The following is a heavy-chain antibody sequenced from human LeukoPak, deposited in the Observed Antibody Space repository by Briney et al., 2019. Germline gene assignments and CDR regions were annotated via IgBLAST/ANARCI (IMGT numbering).Heavy chain of an antibody. CDR3: ARWDSGNYYGIGD. Sequence: GGSLRLSCSVSGFSLSMYWMTWVRQAPGKGLEWLANIKQDGSEEYYADSVKGRFTISRDNARNSLYLQMNSLRAEDTALYYCARWDSGNYYGIGDWGQGTLVTVSS. CDR1: GFSLSMYW. J-gene: IGHJ4*02. V-gene: IGHV3-7*01. D-gene: IGHD1-26*01. CDR2: IKQDGSEE.